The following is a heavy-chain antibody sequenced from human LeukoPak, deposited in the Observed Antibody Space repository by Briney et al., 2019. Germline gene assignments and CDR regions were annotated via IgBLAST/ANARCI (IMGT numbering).Heavy chain of an antibody. D-gene: IGHD3-22*01. CDR3: ATVAYYYDSSGYGENWFDP. Sequence: GASVKVSCKASGYTFTGYYMHWVRQAPGQGLEWMGRINPNSGGTNYAQKFQGRVTMTRDTSISTAYMGLSRLRSDDTAVYYCATVAYYYDSSGYGENWFDPWGQGTLVTVSS. CDR1: GYTFTGYY. CDR2: INPNSGGT. V-gene: IGHV1-2*06. J-gene: IGHJ5*02.